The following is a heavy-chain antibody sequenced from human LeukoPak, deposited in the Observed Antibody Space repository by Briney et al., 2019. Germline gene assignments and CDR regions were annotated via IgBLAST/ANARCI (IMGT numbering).Heavy chain of an antibody. Sequence: SETLSLTCAVYDGSFSGYYWSWIRQPPGKGLEWIGEINHSGSTNYNPSLKSRVTISVDTSKNQFSLKLSSVTAADTAVYYCARGRGYYYDSRQNNWFDPWGQGTLVTVSS. J-gene: IGHJ5*02. V-gene: IGHV4-34*01. CDR1: DGSFSGYY. CDR3: ARGRGYYYDSRQNNWFDP. CDR2: INHSGST. D-gene: IGHD3-22*01.